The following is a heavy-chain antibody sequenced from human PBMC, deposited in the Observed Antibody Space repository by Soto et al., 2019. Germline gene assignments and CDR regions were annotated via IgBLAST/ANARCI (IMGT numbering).Heavy chain of an antibody. J-gene: IGHJ4*02. V-gene: IGHV3-74*03. CDR2: IRGDGSDI. D-gene: IGHD3-10*01. CDR3: AKDLVYGSGSLGH. CDR1: GFTFSSYW. Sequence: EVQLVESGGGLVQPGGSLRLSCAASGFTFSSYWVHWVRQVPGKGLVWVSRIRGDGSDIQYADSVKDRFTISRDNAKNTLDLQMNSLRAEDTAVYYCAKDLVYGSGSLGHWGQGTLVTVSS.